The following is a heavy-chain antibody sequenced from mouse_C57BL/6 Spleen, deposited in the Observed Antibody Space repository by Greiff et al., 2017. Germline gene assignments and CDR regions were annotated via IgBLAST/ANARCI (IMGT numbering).Heavy chain of an antibody. CDR1: GFTFSNYW. J-gene: IGHJ4*01. V-gene: IGHV6-3*01. CDR3: TEYYAMDY. Sequence: EVKVEESGGGLVQPGGSMKLSCVASGFTFSNYWMNWVRQSPEKGLEWVAQIRLKSDNYATHYAESVKGRFTISRDDSKSSVYLQMNNLRAEDTGIYYCTEYYAMDYWGQGTSVTVSS. CDR2: IRLKSDNYAT.